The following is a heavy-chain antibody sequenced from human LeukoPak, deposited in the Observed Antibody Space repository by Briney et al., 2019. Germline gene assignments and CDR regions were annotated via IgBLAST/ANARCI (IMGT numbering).Heavy chain of an antibody. CDR2: IIPIFGIA. V-gene: IGHV1-69*04. CDR1: GGTFSSYA. CDR3: AVDTAMLPFDY. Sequence: SVKVSCKASGGTFSSYAIRWVRQAPGQGLEWIGRIIPIFGIANYAQKFQGRVTITSDKSTSTAYMELSSLRSEDTAVYYCAVDTAMLPFDYWGQGTLVTVSS. D-gene: IGHD5-18*01. J-gene: IGHJ4*02.